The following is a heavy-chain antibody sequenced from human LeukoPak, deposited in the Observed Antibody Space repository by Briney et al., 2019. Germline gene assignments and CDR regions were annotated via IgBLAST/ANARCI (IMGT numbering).Heavy chain of an antibody. D-gene: IGHD3-16*02. V-gene: IGHV4-59*08. Sequence: PSETLSLTCTVSGGSISSYYWSWIRQPPGKGLEWIGYIYYSGSTNYNPSLKSRVTISVDTSKNQFSLKLSSVTAADTAVYYCARRDYDYVWGSYRPFDYWGQGTLVTVSS. CDR3: ARRDYDYVWGSYRPFDY. J-gene: IGHJ4*02. CDR2: IYYSGST. CDR1: GGSISSYY.